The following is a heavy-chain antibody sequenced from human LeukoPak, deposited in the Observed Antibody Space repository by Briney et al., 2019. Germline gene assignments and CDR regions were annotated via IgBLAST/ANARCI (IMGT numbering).Heavy chain of an antibody. CDR3: ASLAAAGNDY. J-gene: IGHJ4*02. D-gene: IGHD6-13*01. V-gene: IGHV3-48*03. Sequence: GGSLRLSCVASGFTFSSYEMNWVRQAPGKGLEWVSYISSSGSTIYYADSVKGRFTISRDNAKNSLYLQMNSLRAEDTAVYYCASLAAAGNDYWGQGTLVTVSS. CDR2: ISSSGSTI. CDR1: GFTFSSYE.